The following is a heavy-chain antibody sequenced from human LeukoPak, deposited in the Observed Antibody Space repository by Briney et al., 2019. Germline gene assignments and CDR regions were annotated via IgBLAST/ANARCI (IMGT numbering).Heavy chain of an antibody. CDR3: ARGYQAVVIS. J-gene: IGHJ5*02. V-gene: IGHV4-39*07. D-gene: IGHD6-19*01. CDR1: GGSISSSSYY. Sequence: TPSETLSLTCTVSGGSISSSSYYWGWIRQPPGKGLEWIGSIYYSGSTYYSPSLKSRVTISVDTSKNQFSLKLSSVTAADTAVYYCARGYQAVVISWGQGTLVTASS. CDR2: IYYSGST.